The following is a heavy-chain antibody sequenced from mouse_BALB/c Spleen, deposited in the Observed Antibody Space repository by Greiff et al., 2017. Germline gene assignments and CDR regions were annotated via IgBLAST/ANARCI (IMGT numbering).Heavy chain of an antibody. CDR3: ARFKNGPYAMDY. D-gene: IGHD1-1*02. J-gene: IGHJ4*01. V-gene: IGHV5-17*02. CDR2: ISSGSSTI. Sequence: DVQLVESGGGLVQPGGSRKLSCAASGFTFSSFGMHWVRQAPEKGLEWVAYISSGSSTIYYADTVKGRFTISRDNPKNTLFLQMTSLRSEDTAMYYCARFKNGPYAMDYWGQGTSVTVSS. CDR1: GFTFSSFG.